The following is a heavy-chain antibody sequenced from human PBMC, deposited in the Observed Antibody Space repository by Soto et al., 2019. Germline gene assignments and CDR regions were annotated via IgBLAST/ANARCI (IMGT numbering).Heavy chain of an antibody. Sequence: ASVKVSCKASGYTFTSYDINWVRQATGQGLEGMGWMNPNSGNTGYAQKFQGRVTMTRNTSIRTAYMELSSLRSEDTAVYYCARSSGYDYYYYYMDVWGKGTTVTVSS. CDR3: ARSSGYDYYYYYMDV. V-gene: IGHV1-8*01. J-gene: IGHJ6*03. CDR2: MNPNSGNT. D-gene: IGHD5-12*01. CDR1: GYTFTSYD.